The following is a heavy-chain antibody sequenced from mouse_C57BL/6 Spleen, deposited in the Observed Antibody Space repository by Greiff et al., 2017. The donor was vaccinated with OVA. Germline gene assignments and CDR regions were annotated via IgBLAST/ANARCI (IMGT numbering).Heavy chain of an antibody. V-gene: IGHV1-61*01. CDR3: ARVYYYGSSSAWFAY. Sequence: QVQLQQPGAELVRPGSSVKLSCKASGYTFTSYWMDWVKQRPGQGLEWIGNIYPSDSETHYNQKFKDKATLTVDKSSSTAYMQLSSLTSEDSAVYYCARVYYYGSSSAWFAYRGQGTLVTVSA. CDR1: GYTFTSYW. CDR2: IYPSDSET. D-gene: IGHD1-1*01. J-gene: IGHJ3*01.